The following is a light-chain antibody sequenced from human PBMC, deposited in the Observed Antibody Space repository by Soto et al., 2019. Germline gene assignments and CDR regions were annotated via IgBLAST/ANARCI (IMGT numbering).Light chain of an antibody. Sequence: DIQMTQSPSTLSASVGDRVTITCRASQSISDSLAWYQQKPGKAPDLLISDVSSLERGVASRFSGSGSGTEFTLTISRMQPDDFATYYCQQYHGYSRTFGQGTKV. J-gene: IGKJ1*01. CDR2: DVS. CDR3: QQYHGYSRT. CDR1: QSISDS. V-gene: IGKV1-5*01.